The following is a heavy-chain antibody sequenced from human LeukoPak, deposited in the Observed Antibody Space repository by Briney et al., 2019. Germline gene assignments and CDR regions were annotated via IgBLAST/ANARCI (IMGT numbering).Heavy chain of an antibody. CDR3: ARDVYYDSSGYYHY. Sequence: GGSLRLSCAASGFTVSSNYMSWVRQAPGKGLEWVSVIYSGGSTYYADSVKGRFTISRDNSKNTLYLQMNSLRAEDTAVYYCARDVYYDSSGYYHYWGQGTRVTVSS. D-gene: IGHD3-22*01. V-gene: IGHV3-53*01. CDR1: GFTVSSNY. CDR2: IYSGGST. J-gene: IGHJ4*02.